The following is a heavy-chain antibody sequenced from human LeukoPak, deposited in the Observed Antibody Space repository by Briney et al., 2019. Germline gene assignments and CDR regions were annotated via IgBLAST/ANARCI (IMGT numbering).Heavy chain of an antibody. D-gene: IGHD3-3*01. V-gene: IGHV4-30-4*01. CDR2: IYYSGST. CDR3: ARDRYDFWSGNNWFDP. CDR1: GGSISSGDYY. J-gene: IGHJ5*02. Sequence: KPSETLSLTCTVSGGSISSGDYYWSWIRQPPGKGLEWIVYIYYSGSTYYNPSLKSRVTISVDTSKNQFSLKLSSVTAADTAVYYCARDRYDFWSGNNWFDPRGQGTLVTVSS.